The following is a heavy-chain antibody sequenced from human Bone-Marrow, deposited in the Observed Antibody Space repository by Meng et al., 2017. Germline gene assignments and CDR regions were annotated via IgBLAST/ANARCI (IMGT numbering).Heavy chain of an antibody. CDR2: IKNKATRYTT. V-gene: IGHV3-72*01. Sequence: SLKISWAASGFTFSDHHMDWVRQAPGKGLEWVGRIKNKATRYTTLYAASVKGRFTISRDDSNNSLYLQMNSLGTEDTAVYSGVRDHLEMGAAFDVWGQGTMVTVSS. CDR3: VRDHLEMGAAFDV. D-gene: IGHD3-16*01. J-gene: IGHJ3*01. CDR1: GFTFSDHH.